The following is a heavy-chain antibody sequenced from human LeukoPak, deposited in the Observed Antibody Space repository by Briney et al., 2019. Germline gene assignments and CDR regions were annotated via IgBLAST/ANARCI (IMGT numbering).Heavy chain of an antibody. CDR2: ISSDGGST. V-gene: IGHV3-64D*09. CDR3: VKDNRDGDNLAWFDP. J-gene: IGHJ5*02. Sequence: GGSLRLSCSASGFAFSTNAMHWVRQAPGGGLEYVSAISSDGGSTHYADPVKGRFTISRDNSKNPLYLQMSSLRPEDTAVYYCVKDNRDGDNLAWFDPWGQGTLVTVSS. CDR1: GFAFSTNA. D-gene: IGHD4-17*01.